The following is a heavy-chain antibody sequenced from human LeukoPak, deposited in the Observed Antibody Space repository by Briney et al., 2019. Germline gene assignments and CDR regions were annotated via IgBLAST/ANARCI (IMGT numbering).Heavy chain of an antibody. J-gene: IGHJ4*02. Sequence: SETLSLTCTVSGGSITGYYWNWIRQPAGQGLEWLGRVYSSGVGNYNPSLTSRVTMSVDTSKNQFSLKLTSLTAADTAVYYCAREEFLHEIDSSGYFVYWGQGALVTVSS. CDR3: AREEFLHEIDSSGYFVY. D-gene: IGHD3-22*01. CDR1: GGSITGYY. CDR2: VYSSGVG. V-gene: IGHV4-4*07.